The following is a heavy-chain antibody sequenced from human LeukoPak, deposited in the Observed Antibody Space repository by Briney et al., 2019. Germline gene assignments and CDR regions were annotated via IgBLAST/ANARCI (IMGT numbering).Heavy chain of an antibody. D-gene: IGHD5-12*01. V-gene: IGHV3-23*01. CDR1: GFTFSSYA. Sequence: GGSLRLSCAASGFTFSSYAMSWVRQAPGKGLEWVSAISGSGGSTYYADSVKGRFTISRDNSKNTLYLQMNSLRAEDTAVYYCASSFRGFYYYYGMDVWGQGTTVTVSS. J-gene: IGHJ6*02. CDR3: ASSFRGFYYYYGMDV. CDR2: ISGSGGST.